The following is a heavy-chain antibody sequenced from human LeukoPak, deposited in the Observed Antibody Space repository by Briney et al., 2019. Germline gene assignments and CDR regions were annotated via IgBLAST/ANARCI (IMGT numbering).Heavy chain of an antibody. J-gene: IGHJ5*02. V-gene: IGHV1-3*01. Sequence: GASVKVSCKASGYTFTSYAMHWVRQAPGQRLEWMGWINAGNGNTKYSQEFQGRVTITRDTSASTAYMELSRLRSDDTAVYYCARSDYYDSSGYHANWFDPWGQGTLVTVSS. CDR2: INAGNGNT. D-gene: IGHD3-22*01. CDR3: ARSDYYDSSGYHANWFDP. CDR1: GYTFTSYA.